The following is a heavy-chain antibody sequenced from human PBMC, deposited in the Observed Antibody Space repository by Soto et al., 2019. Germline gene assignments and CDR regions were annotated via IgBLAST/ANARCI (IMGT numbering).Heavy chain of an antibody. CDR3: ARDLIGYCSGGSCYSEAFDI. J-gene: IGHJ3*02. V-gene: IGHV4-59*11. CDR2: IYYSGST. CDR1: GCSISSHF. D-gene: IGHD2-15*01. Sequence: SDWLSLTCPVLGCSISSHFWSWLGQTPWKGLEWIGYIYYSGSTNYNPSLKSRVTISVDTSKNQFSLKLSSVTAADTAVYYCARDLIGYCSGGSCYSEAFDIWGQGTMVT.